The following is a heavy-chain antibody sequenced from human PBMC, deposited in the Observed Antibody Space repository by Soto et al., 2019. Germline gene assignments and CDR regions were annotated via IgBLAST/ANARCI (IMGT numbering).Heavy chain of an antibody. CDR2: IYYSGST. J-gene: IGHJ6*03. CDR1: GGSISSYY. Sequence: PSETLSLTCTVSGGSISSYYWSWIRQPPGKGLEWIGYIYYSGSTNYNPSLKSRVTISVDTSKNHFSLKLSSVTAADTAVYYCAISPTNDFWSGYYHYYYYYMDVWGKGTTVTVSS. CDR3: AISPTNDFWSGYYHYYYYYMDV. D-gene: IGHD3-3*01. V-gene: IGHV4-59*01.